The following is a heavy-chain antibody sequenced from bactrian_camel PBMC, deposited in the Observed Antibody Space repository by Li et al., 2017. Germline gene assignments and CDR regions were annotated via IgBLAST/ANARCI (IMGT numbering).Heavy chain of an antibody. V-gene: IGHV3S6*01. CDR3: ARDPYAFGYDGYCIRRQYEN. CDR2: LGDDGST. D-gene: IGHD2*01. CDR1: GNHFSRFC. J-gene: IGHJ4*01. Sequence: HVQLVESGGDSVQAGGSLRLSCAASGNHFSRFCMAWFRQAPGKGREGVAGLGDDGSTSYAKFAEGRFTISQGRTTDTVYLQMNNLKPEDTGMYFCARDPYAFGYDGYCIRRQYENWGQGTQVTVS.